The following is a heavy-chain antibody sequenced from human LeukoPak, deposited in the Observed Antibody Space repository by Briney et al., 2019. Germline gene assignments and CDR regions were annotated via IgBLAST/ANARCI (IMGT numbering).Heavy chain of an antibody. D-gene: IGHD4/OR15-4a*01. J-gene: IGHJ4*02. CDR1: GFTVSSNY. Sequence: GGSLRLSCAASGFTVSSNYMSWVRQAPGKGLEWVSALYSGGTTYYADSVKGRFTISTDSSKNTLYLQMNSLRGEDTAVYYCARQSSRLTIFDYWGQGTLVTVSS. CDR3: ARQSSRLTIFDY. V-gene: IGHV3-53*01. CDR2: LYSGGTT.